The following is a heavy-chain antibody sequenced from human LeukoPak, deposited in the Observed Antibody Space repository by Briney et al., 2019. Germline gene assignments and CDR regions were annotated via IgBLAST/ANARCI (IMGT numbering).Heavy chain of an antibody. D-gene: IGHD6-19*01. J-gene: IGHJ4*02. CDR2: IYYSGST. V-gene: IGHV4-59*08. CDR3: ARLASSGWSHCDY. Sequence: PSETLSLTCTVSGGSISSYYWSWIRQPPGKGPEWIGYIYYSGSTSYNPSLKSRVTISVETSKNQFSLKMNSVTAADTAVYYCARLASSGWSHCDYWGQGTLVTVSS. CDR1: GGSISSYY.